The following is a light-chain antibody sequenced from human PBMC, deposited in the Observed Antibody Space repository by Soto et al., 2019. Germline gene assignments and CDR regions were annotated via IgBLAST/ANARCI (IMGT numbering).Light chain of an antibody. CDR1: SSDFGGYDY. CDR3: SAYTTTSTLI. Sequence: QSALTQPASVSGSPGQSVTISCAGTSSDFGGYDYVSWYQQHPGTAPKLMLYEVNNRPSGVSNRFSGSKSGNTASLIISGLHSEDEADYYCSAYTTTSTLIFGTGTKVTVL. J-gene: IGLJ1*01. V-gene: IGLV2-14*01. CDR2: EVN.